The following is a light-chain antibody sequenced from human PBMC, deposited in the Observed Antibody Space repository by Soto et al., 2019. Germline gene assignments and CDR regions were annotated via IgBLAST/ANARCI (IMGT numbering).Light chain of an antibody. V-gene: IGKV1-39*01. Sequence: DIQMTQSPSSLSASVGDRVTITCRASQNIDTFLNWYQQRPGQAPKLLICAASSLQAGVPSRFSGSGSGTEFTLTISSLQPEDFATYFCQQSYTTPMYTFGQGTKLEI. J-gene: IGKJ2*01. CDR1: QNIDTF. CDR2: AAS. CDR3: QQSYTTPMYT.